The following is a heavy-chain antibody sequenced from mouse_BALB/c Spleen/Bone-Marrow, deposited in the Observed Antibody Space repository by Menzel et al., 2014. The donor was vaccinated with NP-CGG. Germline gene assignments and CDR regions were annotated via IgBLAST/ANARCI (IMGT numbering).Heavy chain of an antibody. J-gene: IGHJ4*01. CDR3: ARSSYYAMDY. CDR2: INPYNGAT. CDR1: GYSFTCYY. Sequence: VQLQQSGPELVKPGASVKISCKASGYSFTCYYMHWVKQSHVKSLEWIGRINPYNGATSYNQNFKDKASLTVDKSSSTAYMELHSLTSEDSAVYYCARSSYYAMDYWGQGTSATVSS. V-gene: IGHV1-26*01.